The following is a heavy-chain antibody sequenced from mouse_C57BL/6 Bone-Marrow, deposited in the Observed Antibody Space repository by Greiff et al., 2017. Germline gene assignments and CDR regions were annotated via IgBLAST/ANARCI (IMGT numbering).Heavy chain of an antibody. CDR2: IYPGSGST. CDR1: GYTFTSYW. V-gene: IGHV1-55*01. J-gene: IGHJ2*01. D-gene: IGHD2-1*01. Sequence: QVQLQQPGAELVKPGASVKMSCKASGYTFTSYWITWVKQRPGQGLEWIGDIYPGSGSTNYNEKFKSKATLTVDTSSSTAYMQRSSLPSEDSAVYYCERIYYGNYVFDYWGQGTTLTVSS. CDR3: ERIYYGNYVFDY.